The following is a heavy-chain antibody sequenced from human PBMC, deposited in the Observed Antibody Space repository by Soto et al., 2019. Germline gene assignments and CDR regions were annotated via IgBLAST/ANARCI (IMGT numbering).Heavy chain of an antibody. CDR2: IYWDDDK. D-gene: IGHD2-21*02. J-gene: IGHJ2*01. CDR3: AHFEVVVTAAAQWYFDL. V-gene: IGHV2-5*02. Sequence: QITLKESGPTLVKPTQTLTLTCTFSGFSLSTSGVGVGWIRQPPGKALEWLALIYWDDDKRYSPSLKSRLTITKDTSKNQVVLTMTNMDPVDTATYYCAHFEVVVTAAAQWYFDLWGRGTLVTVSS. CDR1: GFSLSTSGVG.